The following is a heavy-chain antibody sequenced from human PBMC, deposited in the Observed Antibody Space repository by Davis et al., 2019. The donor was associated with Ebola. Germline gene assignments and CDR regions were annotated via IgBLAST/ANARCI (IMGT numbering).Heavy chain of an antibody. V-gene: IGHV1-18*04. CDR3: ARGCSGGSCYREVYYYYGMDV. J-gene: IGHJ6*02. D-gene: IGHD2-15*01. Sequence: ASVKVSCKASGYTFTSYGISWVRQAPGQGLEWMGWISAYNGNTNYAQKLQGRVTMTTDTSTSTAYMELRSLRSYDTAVYYCARGCSGGSCYREVYYYYGMDVWGQGTTVTVSS. CDR2: ISAYNGNT. CDR1: GYTFTSYG.